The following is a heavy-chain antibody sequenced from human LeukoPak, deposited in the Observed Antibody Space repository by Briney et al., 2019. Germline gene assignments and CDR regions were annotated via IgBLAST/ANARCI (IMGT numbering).Heavy chain of an antibody. CDR1: GFSFSNAW. J-gene: IGHJ4*02. D-gene: IGHD3-22*01. V-gene: IGHV3-15*01. Sequence: GGSLRLSCAVSGFSFSNAWMSWGRHAPGEGLGWVGRLKSKTDGGTTDYAAPVKGRFTISRDDSKNTLYLQMNSLKTEDTAVYYCTTQITSYDSIGLGYWGQGTLVTVSS. CDR3: TTQITSYDSIGLGY. CDR2: LKSKTDGGTT.